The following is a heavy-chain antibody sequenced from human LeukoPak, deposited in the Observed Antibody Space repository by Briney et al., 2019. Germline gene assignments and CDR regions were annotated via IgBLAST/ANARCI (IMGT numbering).Heavy chain of an antibody. CDR3: ARDQYTSNWYVHH. CDR1: GFTVSSNY. CDR2: ISSVGST. V-gene: IGHV3-53*01. Sequence: GGSLRLSCAASGFTVSSNYMSWVRQAPGKGMEWVSLISSVGSTYYADSVKGRFTISRDNSKNTLYLQMNRLRAEDTAVYYCARDQYTSNWYVHHWGQGTLVTVS. J-gene: IGHJ1*01. D-gene: IGHD4-11*01.